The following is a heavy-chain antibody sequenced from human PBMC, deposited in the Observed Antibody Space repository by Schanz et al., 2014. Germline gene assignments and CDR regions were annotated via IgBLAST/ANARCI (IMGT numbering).Heavy chain of an antibody. CDR2: INTANGNA. CDR1: GYTFTSYG. CDR3: ARDLPYCDGGKCYSDGFDI. D-gene: IGHD2-21*01. V-gene: IGHV1-18*01. J-gene: IGHJ3*02. Sequence: QVQLVQSGAEVKKPGASVKVSCKASGYTFTSYGISWVRQAPGQGLEWMGWINTANGNAKYSANFQARVTITRDTSATTAYMELTNLRSEDTAVYYCARDLPYCDGGKCYSDGFDIWGQGTLVTISS.